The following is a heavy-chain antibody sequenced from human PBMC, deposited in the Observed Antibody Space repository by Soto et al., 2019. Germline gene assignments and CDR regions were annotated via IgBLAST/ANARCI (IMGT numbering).Heavy chain of an antibody. D-gene: IGHD3-9*01. CDR2: ISDSGGVI. CDR1: GFTVRTSA. V-gene: IGHV3-23*01. Sequence: AGCLEICWATSGFTVRTSAMNWGRQTTVEGLEWVSGISDSGGVIFYADSVRGRFTISRDNSKNTLFLQMNSLRGDDTALYYCAKSGHFDMLTGQGGFDPWGQGTQVTVSS. J-gene: IGHJ5*02. CDR3: AKSGHFDMLTGQGGFDP.